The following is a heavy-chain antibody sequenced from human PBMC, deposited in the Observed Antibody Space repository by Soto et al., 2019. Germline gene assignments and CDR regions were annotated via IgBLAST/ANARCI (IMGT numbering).Heavy chain of an antibody. D-gene: IGHD3-10*01. V-gene: IGHV4-39*01. CDR2: IYYSGST. J-gene: IGHJ6*02. CDR3: ARHSGGYYYGSGNYYGMDV. CDR1: GSSINSSSYY. Sequence: SYTLSLTCTVSGSSINSSSYYWRWIRHPPGKGLEWIGSIYYSGSTYYNPSLKSRVTISVDTSKNQFSLKLSSVTAADTAVYYCARHSGGYYYGSGNYYGMDVWGQGTTVT.